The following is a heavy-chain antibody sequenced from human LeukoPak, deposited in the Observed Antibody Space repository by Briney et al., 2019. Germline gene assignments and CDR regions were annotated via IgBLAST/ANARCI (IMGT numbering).Heavy chain of an antibody. CDR1: GFTFSSYA. Sequence: GGSLRLSCTASGFTFSSYAMHWVRQAPGKGLEWVAVISYDGSNKHYADSVKGRFTISRDNSKNTLYLQMNSLRAEDTAVYYCAREKLELPSYFYYMDVWGKGTTVTVSS. CDR2: ISYDGSNK. D-gene: IGHD1-7*01. J-gene: IGHJ6*03. CDR3: AREKLELPSYFYYMDV. V-gene: IGHV3-30*04.